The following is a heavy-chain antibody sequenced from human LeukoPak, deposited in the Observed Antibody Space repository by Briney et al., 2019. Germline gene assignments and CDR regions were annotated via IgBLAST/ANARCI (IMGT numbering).Heavy chain of an antibody. CDR2: ISSDGSST. J-gene: IGHJ4*02. CDR1: GFTFSSYW. V-gene: IGHV3-74*01. D-gene: IGHD5-18*01. Sequence: GGSLRLSCAASGFTFSSYWMHWVRQAPGKGLVWVSRISSDGSSTSYADSVKGRFTISRDNAKNTLYLQMNSLRAEDTAVYYCGRDRIEYSYATGFDYWGRGTLVTVSS. CDR3: GRDRIEYSYATGFDY.